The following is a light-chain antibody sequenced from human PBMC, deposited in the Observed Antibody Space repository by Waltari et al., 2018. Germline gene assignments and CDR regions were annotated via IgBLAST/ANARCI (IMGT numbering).Light chain of an antibody. CDR1: RSAIGGYNH. Sequence: QSALTQPASVSGSPGQSITISCTGTRSAIGGYNHVSWYQQHPGKVPKLIIYDVSGRPSGVSNRFSGSKSGNTASLTISGLQAEDEADYYCSSYTSSTTNVFGSGTKVTVL. CDR2: DVS. J-gene: IGLJ6*01. CDR3: SSYTSSTTNV. V-gene: IGLV2-14*03.